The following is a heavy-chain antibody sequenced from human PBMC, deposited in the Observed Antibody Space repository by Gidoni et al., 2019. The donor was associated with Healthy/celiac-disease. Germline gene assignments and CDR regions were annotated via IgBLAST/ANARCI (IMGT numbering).Heavy chain of an antibody. Sequence: EVQLLESGGGLVQPGGSLRLSCAASGFPFRSYAMGWVRQAPGKGLGWVSASGCSGGITYYADSVKGRFTISRDNSKNTLYLQMNSLRAEDTAVYYCAKDQRLFLYYYYYGMDVWGQGTTVTVSS. V-gene: IGHV3-23*01. CDR2: SGCSGGIT. CDR1: GFPFRSYA. J-gene: IGHJ6*02. D-gene: IGHD3-22*01. CDR3: AKDQRLFLYYYYYGMDV.